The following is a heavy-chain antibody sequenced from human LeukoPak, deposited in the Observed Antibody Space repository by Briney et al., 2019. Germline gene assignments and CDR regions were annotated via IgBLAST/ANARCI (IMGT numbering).Heavy chain of an antibody. V-gene: IGHV7-4-1*02. CDR2: INTNTGNP. J-gene: IGHJ5*02. CDR3: ARRPYCTNGVCYGELGFNP. D-gene: IGHD2-8*01. Sequence: ASVKVSCKASGYTFTSYAMNWVRQAPGQGLEWMGWINTNTGNPTYAQGFTGRFVFSLDTSVSTAYLQISSLKAEDTAVYYCARRPYCTNGVCYGELGFNPWDQGTLVTVSS. CDR1: GYTFTSYA.